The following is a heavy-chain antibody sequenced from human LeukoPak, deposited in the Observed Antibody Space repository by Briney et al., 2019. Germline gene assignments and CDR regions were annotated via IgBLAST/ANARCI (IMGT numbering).Heavy chain of an antibody. CDR2: INTNGANT. Sequence: PGGSLRLFCSASGFTFKSYAMHWVRQAPGKGLEYVSSINTNGANTYYADSVKGRFTISRDNSRNTVYVQMNSLTPEDTAVYYCVKGLDYGSSQMDSWGQGTLVTVSS. D-gene: IGHD6-6*01. CDR1: GFTFKSYA. V-gene: IGHV3-64*05. CDR3: VKGLDYGSSQMDS. J-gene: IGHJ4*02.